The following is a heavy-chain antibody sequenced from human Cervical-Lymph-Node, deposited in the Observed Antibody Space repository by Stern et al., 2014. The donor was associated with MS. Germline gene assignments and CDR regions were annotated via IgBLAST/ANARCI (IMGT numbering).Heavy chain of an antibody. CDR1: GYTFTSYG. Sequence: VQLVQSGAEVNKPGASVKVSCKGSGYTFTSYGISWVRQAPGQWREWMGWISAYNGNTNYAPQLQGSVTMITDTSTITAYMELRSLRSDDTAVYYCARVGSIAVAGKSFDPWGQGTLVTVSS. CDR3: ARVGSIAVAGKSFDP. CDR2: ISAYNGNT. D-gene: IGHD6-19*01. J-gene: IGHJ5*02. V-gene: IGHV1-18*04.